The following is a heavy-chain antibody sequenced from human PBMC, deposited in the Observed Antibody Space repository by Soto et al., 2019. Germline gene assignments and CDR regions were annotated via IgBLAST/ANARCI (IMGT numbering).Heavy chain of an antibody. Sequence: PGESLKISCQGSGYSFTSYWIGWVRQMPGKGLEWMGNIYPGDSDTRYSPSFQGQVTISAHKSISTAYLQWSSLKASDTAIYYCARTAAAGKYYYGVDVWGQGTTVTVSS. CDR2: IYPGDSDT. D-gene: IGHD6-13*01. CDR1: GYSFTSYW. CDR3: ARTAAAGKYYYGVDV. J-gene: IGHJ6*02. V-gene: IGHV5-51*01.